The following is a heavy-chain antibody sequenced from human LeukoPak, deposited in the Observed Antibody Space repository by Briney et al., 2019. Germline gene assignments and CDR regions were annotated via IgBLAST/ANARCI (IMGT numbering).Heavy chain of an antibody. D-gene: IGHD3-9*01. CDR1: GGTFSSYA. J-gene: IGHJ6*02. Sequence: ASVKVFCKASGGTFSSYAISWVRQAPGQGLEWMGRIIPILGIANYAQKFQGRVTITADKSTSTAYMELSSLRSEDTAVYYCASGGDVLRYFEGRYGMDVWGQGTTVTVSS. V-gene: IGHV1-69*04. CDR3: ASGGDVLRYFEGRYGMDV. CDR2: IIPILGIA.